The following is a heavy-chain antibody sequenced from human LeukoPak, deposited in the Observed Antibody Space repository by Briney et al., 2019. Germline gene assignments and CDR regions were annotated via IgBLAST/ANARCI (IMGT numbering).Heavy chain of an antibody. CDR3: TRGAGWLIDY. Sequence: ASETLSLTCTVSDDSISDYYRGWIRQPPGKGLEWIGYFYNSGRSPYNPSLKSRVTISADTSKNHFSLKLNSVTTADTAVYYCTRGAGWLIDYWGQGILVTVSS. D-gene: IGHD3-16*01. J-gene: IGHJ4*02. CDR2: FYNSGRS. CDR1: DDSISDYY. V-gene: IGHV4-59*01.